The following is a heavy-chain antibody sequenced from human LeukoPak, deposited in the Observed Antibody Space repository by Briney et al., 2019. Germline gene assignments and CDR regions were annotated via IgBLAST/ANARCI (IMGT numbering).Heavy chain of an antibody. CDR2: INPNSGDT. V-gene: IGHV1-2*02. J-gene: IGHJ3*02. D-gene: IGHD5-24*01. CDR1: GYTFTGYY. Sequence: ASVKVSCKASGYTFTGYYMHWVRQAPGQGLEWMGWINPNSGDTNYAQKFQGRVTMTRDTSISTAYMELSRLRSDDTAVYYCARVRDGYNDAYDIWGQGTMVIVSS. CDR3: ARVRDGYNDAYDI.